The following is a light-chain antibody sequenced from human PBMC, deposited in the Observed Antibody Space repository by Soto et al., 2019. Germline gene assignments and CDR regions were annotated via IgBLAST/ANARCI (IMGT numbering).Light chain of an antibody. Sequence: EIVLTQSPATLSLSPGERATLSCRASQSVSNYLAWYQQKPGLAPRLLIYDASNRATDIPARFSGSGSGTDFTLTISSLEPEDFAVYYCQHRSIWPVSFGQGTRLEMK. V-gene: IGKV3-11*01. CDR2: DAS. CDR3: QHRSIWPVS. J-gene: IGKJ5*01. CDR1: QSVSNY.